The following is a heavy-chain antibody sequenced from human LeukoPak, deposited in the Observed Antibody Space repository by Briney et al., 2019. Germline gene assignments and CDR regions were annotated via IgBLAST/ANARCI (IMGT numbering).Heavy chain of an antibody. J-gene: IGHJ4*02. D-gene: IGHD4-17*01. CDR3: ARWSDYGGSDY. Sequence: SETLSLTCTVAGGSISSYSWSWIRQPAGKRLEWIGRIYTSGSTNYNPSLKSRVTMSVDTSMNQFSLKVSSVTAADTAVYYCARWSDYGGSDYWGQGTLVTVSS. CDR1: GGSISSYS. CDR2: IYTSGST. V-gene: IGHV4-4*07.